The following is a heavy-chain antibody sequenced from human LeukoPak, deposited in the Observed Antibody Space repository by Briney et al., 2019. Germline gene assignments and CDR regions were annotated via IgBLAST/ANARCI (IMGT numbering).Heavy chain of an antibody. CDR2: INPNSGGT. CDR3: ARDLYGDYFMGY. D-gene: IGHD4-17*01. V-gene: IGHV1-2*06. J-gene: IGHJ4*02. CDR1: GYTFTGYY. Sequence: ASVKVSCKASGYTFTGYYMHWVRQAPGQGLEWMGRINPNSGGTNYAQKFQGRGTINRDTSISTAYMVLSRLRSDDTAVYYCARDLYGDYFMGYWGQGTLVTVSS.